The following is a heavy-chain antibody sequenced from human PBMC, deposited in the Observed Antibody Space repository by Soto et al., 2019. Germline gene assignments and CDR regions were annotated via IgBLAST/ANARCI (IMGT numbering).Heavy chain of an antibody. V-gene: IGHV4-59*08. D-gene: IGHD2-21*02. CDR1: GGSFSPNY. Sequence: PSETLSLTCRLSGGSFSPNYWGWFRQSPGKGLEWVGYIYYGGTTSYNPSLKSRVTISLETSKSHFSLRLSSVTAADTAVYYCAGVRGPYCGGDCYPPTASLFDPWGQGTLVTVSS. J-gene: IGHJ5*02. CDR2: IYYGGTT. CDR3: AGVRGPYCGGDCYPPTASLFDP.